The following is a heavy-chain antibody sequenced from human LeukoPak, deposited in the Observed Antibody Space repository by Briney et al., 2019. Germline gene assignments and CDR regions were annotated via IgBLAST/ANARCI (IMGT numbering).Heavy chain of an antibody. V-gene: IGHV3-23*01. CDR1: GFTFSSYG. CDR2: INSGGGST. CDR3: ASPCVPGYYCYGMDV. J-gene: IGHJ6*02. D-gene: IGHD2-8*02. Sequence: GGSLRLSCAASGFTFSSYGMSWVRQAPGKGLVWVSGINSGGGSTSYADSVKGRFTISRDNSTNKLYLQMNSLRAEDTAVYYCASPCVPGYYCYGMDVWGQGTMVTVSS.